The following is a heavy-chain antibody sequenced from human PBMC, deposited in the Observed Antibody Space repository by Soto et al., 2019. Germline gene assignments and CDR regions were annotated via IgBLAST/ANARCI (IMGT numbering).Heavy chain of an antibody. D-gene: IGHD4-4*01. V-gene: IGHV3-53*01. CDR1: GFTVSSNY. Sequence: PGGSLRLSCAASGFTVSSNYMSWVRQAPGKGLEWVSVIYSGGSTYYADSVKGRFTISRDNSKNTLYLQMNSLRAEDTAVYYCARHWATVTTFMDVWGQGTTVTVSS. J-gene: IGHJ6*02. CDR3: ARHWATVTTFMDV. CDR2: IYSGGST.